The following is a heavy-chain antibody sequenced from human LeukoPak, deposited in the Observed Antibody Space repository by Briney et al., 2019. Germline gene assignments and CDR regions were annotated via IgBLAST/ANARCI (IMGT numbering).Heavy chain of an antibody. J-gene: IGHJ5*02. V-gene: IGHV1-2*02. CDR3: ARDRGLLGVTRLNRLDP. CDR2: INPKSGDT. CDR1: GYIFFDYY. D-gene: IGHD2-8*02. Sequence: ASVTVSFKASGYIFFDYYIHWVRQARGQGLEWMGWINPKSGDTDYAQNFQGRVNMTRDTSSTTAYLELSRVRQDDTAVYFCARDRGLLGVTRLNRLDPWGQGTLVTVSS.